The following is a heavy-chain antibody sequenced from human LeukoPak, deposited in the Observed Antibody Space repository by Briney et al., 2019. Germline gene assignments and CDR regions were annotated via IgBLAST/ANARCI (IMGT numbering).Heavy chain of an antibody. J-gene: IGHJ6*02. Sequence: GGSLRLSCAASGFTFSSYAMHWVRQAPGKGLEWVTVISYDGSNKYYADSVKGRFTISRDNSKNTLYLQMNSLRAEDTAVYYCARDFADYYDSSDNYYYYGMDVWGQGTTVTVSS. CDR2: ISYDGSNK. CDR3: ARDFADYYDSSDNYYYYGMDV. V-gene: IGHV3-30-3*01. D-gene: IGHD3-22*01. CDR1: GFTFSSYA.